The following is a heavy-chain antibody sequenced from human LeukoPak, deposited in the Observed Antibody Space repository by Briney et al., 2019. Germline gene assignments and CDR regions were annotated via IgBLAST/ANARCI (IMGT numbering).Heavy chain of an antibody. D-gene: IGHD4-11*01. CDR1: GFTFSSYW. CDR3: ARVIDYHDNWFDP. Sequence: GGSLRLSCAASGFTFSSYWMHWVRQAPGKGLVWVSRINSDGSSTSYADSVKGRFTISRDNAKNTLYLQMNSLRAEDTAVYYCARVIDYHDNWFDPWGQGTLVTVSS. CDR2: INSDGSST. V-gene: IGHV3-74*01. J-gene: IGHJ5*02.